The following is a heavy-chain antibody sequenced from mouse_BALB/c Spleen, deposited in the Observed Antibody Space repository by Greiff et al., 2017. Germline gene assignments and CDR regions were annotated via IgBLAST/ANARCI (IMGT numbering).Heavy chain of an antibody. CDR3: ARDGNYGYGYYAMDY. CDR2: ISSGSSTI. J-gene: IGHJ4*01. CDR1: GFTFSSFG. Sequence: DVQLVESGGGLVQPGGSRKLSCAASGFTFSSFGMHWVRQAPEKGLEWVAYISSGSSTIYYADTVKGRFTISRDNPKNTLFLQMTSLRSEDTAMYYCARDGNYGYGYYAMDYWGQGTSVTVSS. V-gene: IGHV5-17*02. D-gene: IGHD2-1*01.